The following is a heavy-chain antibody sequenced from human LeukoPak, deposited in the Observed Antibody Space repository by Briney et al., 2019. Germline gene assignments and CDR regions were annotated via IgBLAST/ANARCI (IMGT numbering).Heavy chain of an antibody. J-gene: IGHJ4*02. V-gene: IGHV3-30*02. Sequence: GGSLRLSCAASGFTFSSYGMHWVRQAPGKGLEWVAFIRYDGSNKYYADSVKGRFTISRDNSKNTLYLQMHSLRAEDTAVYYCAKVPIAVAGIIGFWGQGTLVTVSS. D-gene: IGHD6-19*01. CDR3: AKVPIAVAGIIGF. CDR2: IRYDGSNK. CDR1: GFTFSSYG.